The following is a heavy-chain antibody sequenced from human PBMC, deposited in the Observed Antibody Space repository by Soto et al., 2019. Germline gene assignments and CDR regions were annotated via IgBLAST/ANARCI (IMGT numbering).Heavy chain of an antibody. J-gene: IGHJ4*02. D-gene: IGHD3-22*01. V-gene: IGHV3-74*01. Sequence: GGSLRLSCAASGFTISNYWMHWVRQAPGKGLVWVSRINPDETIRNYADSVEGRFTVSRDDAKNTLHLQMNSLRAEDTAVYYCAKATYYYDSSGYYPFDYWGQGTLVTVSS. CDR3: AKATYYYDSSGYYPFDY. CDR1: GFTISNYW. CDR2: INPDETIR.